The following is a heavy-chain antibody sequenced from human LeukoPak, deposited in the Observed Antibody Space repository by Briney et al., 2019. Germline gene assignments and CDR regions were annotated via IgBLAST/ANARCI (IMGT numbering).Heavy chain of an antibody. CDR3: ARSPVSRKLDY. D-gene: IGHD1-14*01. CDR1: GFTVSSNY. V-gene: IGHV3-66*01. Sequence: PGGSLRLSCAASGFTVSSNYMSWVRQAPGKGLEWVSVIYSGGSTYYADSVKGRFTISRDNSKNSLYLQMNSLRAEDTAVYYCARSPVSRKLDYWGQGTLVTVSS. CDR2: IYSGGST. J-gene: IGHJ4*02.